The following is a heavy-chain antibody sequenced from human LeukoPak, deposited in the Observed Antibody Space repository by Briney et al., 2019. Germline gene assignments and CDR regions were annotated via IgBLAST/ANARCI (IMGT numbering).Heavy chain of an antibody. CDR3: VREGFYFFDF. J-gene: IGHJ4*01. V-gene: IGHV3-7*01. Sequence: GGSLRPSCAASGFTFTNNFMSWVRQVPGKGLEWVANIKQDGSETTYADSVRGRFTIFRDNAKDSVYLQMDSLRAEDSATYYCVREGFYFFDFWGQGTLVTVSS. CDR2: IKQDGSET. CDR1: GFTFTNNF.